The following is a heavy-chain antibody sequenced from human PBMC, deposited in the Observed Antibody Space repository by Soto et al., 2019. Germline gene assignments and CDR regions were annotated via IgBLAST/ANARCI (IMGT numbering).Heavy chain of an antibody. D-gene: IGHD1-26*01. CDR3: ARVPSSGSYRSYYYYGMDA. V-gene: IGHV3-48*02. J-gene: IGHJ6*02. CDR1: GFTFRTYS. Sequence: EVQLVESGGGLVQPGGSLRLSCAASGFTFRTYSMNWVRQAPGKGLEWVSYITSSSDTIYYGDSVQGRFTISRDNARNSLYLQVNSLRDEDTAVYYCARVPSSGSYRSYYYYGMDAWGQGTTVTVSS. CDR2: ITSSSDTI.